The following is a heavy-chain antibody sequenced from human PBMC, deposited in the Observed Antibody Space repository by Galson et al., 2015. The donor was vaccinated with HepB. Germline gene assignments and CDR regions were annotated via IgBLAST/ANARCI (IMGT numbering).Heavy chain of an antibody. Sequence: SLRLSCAASGFTFNNFAMNWVRQAPGKGLEWVAVIWYDGSNKYYADSVKGRFTISRDNSKNTLYLQMNSLRAEDTAVYYCAREDASGYYYGMDVWGQGTTVTVSS. CDR1: GFTFNNFA. J-gene: IGHJ6*02. V-gene: IGHV3-33*08. CDR3: AREDASGYYYGMDV. CDR2: IWYDGSNK.